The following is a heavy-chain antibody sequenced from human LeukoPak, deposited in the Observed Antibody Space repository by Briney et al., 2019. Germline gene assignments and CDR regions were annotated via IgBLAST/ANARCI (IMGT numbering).Heavy chain of an antibody. CDR1: GVSISSGSNY. J-gene: IGHJ4*02. V-gene: IGHV4-39*01. D-gene: IGHD2-21*02. Sequence: SETLSLTCSVSGVSISSGSNYWGWIRQPPGKGLEWIGSIYYSGSTYYNPSLKSRVTISVDTSKNQFSLKLSSVTAADMAVYYCARRGAVVVVTAAFDYWGQGTLVTVSS. CDR2: IYYSGST. CDR3: ARRGAVVVVTAAFDY.